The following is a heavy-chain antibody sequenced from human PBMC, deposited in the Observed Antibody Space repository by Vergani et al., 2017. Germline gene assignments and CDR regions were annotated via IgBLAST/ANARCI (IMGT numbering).Heavy chain of an antibody. J-gene: IGHJ4*02. Sequence: QEQLVQSGSELKKPGASVKVSCKASGYSFNNYAIHWVRQAPGQGLEWMGWINPTTGNPTYARAFTGRFVFSLDTSISTAYLQIGSLKAEDTAVYFCAGAKRDHLAVGATDSWGQGTLLTVSS. D-gene: IGHD6-19*01. V-gene: IGHV7-4-1*01. CDR3: AGAKRDHLAVGATDS. CDR2: INPTTGNP. CDR1: GYSFNNYA.